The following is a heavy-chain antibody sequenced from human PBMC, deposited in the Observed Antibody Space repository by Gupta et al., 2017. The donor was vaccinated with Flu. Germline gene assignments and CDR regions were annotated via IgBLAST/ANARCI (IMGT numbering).Heavy chain of an antibody. V-gene: IGHV3-21*01. CDR3: ARDSRAVRGEGSLIDY. CDR2: ISSSSSYI. CDR1: GFTFSSYS. Sequence: EVQLVESGGGLVKPGGSLRLSCAASGFTFSSYSMNWVRQAPGKGLEWVSSISSSSSYIYYADSVKGRFTISRDNAKNSLYLQMNSQRAEDTAVYYCARDSRAVRGEGSLIDYWGQGTLVTVSS. J-gene: IGHJ4*02. D-gene: IGHD3-10*01.